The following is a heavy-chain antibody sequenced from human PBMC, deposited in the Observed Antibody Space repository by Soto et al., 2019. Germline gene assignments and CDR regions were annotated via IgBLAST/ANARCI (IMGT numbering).Heavy chain of an antibody. J-gene: IGHJ4*02. CDR3: AGYHSGYDWIDY. V-gene: IGHV1-18*01. Sequence: QVRLVQSGVEVKKPGASVKVSCKASGYPFTSYGLSWVRQAPGQGLEWMGWISPYNNYTNYAQMLQGRVTMTTDTSTSTAYMELRSLRSDDTSVYYCAGYHSGYDWIDYWGQRTLVNVSS. CDR2: ISPYNNYT. CDR1: GYPFTSYG. D-gene: IGHD5-12*01.